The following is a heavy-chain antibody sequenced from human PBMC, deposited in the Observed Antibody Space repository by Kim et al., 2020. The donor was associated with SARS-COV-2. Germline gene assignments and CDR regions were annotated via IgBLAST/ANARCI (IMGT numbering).Heavy chain of an antibody. CDR3: ARHFSQDYSSGAGTSDY. CDR1: GGSISSSSYY. D-gene: IGHD6-19*01. J-gene: IGHJ4*02. Sequence: SETLSLTCTVSGGSISSSSYYWGWIRQPPGKGLEWIGSIHYSGSTYYNPSLKSRVTISVDTSKNQFSLKLSSVTAADTAVYYCARHFSQDYSSGAGTSDYWGQGTLVTVSS. V-gene: IGHV4-39*01. CDR2: IHYSGST.